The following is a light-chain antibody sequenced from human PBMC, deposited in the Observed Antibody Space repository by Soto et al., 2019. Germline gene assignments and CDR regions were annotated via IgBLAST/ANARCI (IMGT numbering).Light chain of an antibody. J-gene: IGLJ2*01. CDR2: VNSDGSL. CDR1: SGYSSYA. V-gene: IGLV4-69*01. CDR3: QAWDTGIHVI. Sequence: QLVLTKSPSASASLGASVKLTCTLSSGYSSYAIAWHQQQPGKGPRYLMKVNSDGSLNKGDEIPARFSGSSSGAERYLSISSLQSEDEAEYYCQAWDTGIHVIFGGGTQLTVL.